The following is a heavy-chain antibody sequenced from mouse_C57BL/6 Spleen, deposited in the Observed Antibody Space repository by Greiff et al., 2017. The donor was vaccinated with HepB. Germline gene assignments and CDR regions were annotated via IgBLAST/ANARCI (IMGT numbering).Heavy chain of an antibody. CDR2: IYPSDSET. CDR3: ARLITTVVGFDY. CDR1: GYTFTSYW. J-gene: IGHJ2*01. Sequence: QVQLKQPGAELVRPGSSVKLSCKASGYTFTSYWMDWVKQRPGQGLEWIGNIYPSDSETHYNQKFKDKATLTVDKSSSTAYMQLSSLTSEDSAVYYCARLITTVVGFDYWGQGTTLTVSS. D-gene: IGHD1-1*01. V-gene: IGHV1-61*01.